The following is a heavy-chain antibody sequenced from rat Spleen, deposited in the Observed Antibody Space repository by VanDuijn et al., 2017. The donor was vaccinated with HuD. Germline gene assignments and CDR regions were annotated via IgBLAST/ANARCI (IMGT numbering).Heavy chain of an antibody. Sequence: EVQLVESGGGLVQPGRSLKLSCAASGFTLSDYVMPWIRQAPTKGLEWVTSISPSGATTNYRDSVKGRFTISRDNEKSTLYLQMDSLRSEDTATYYCARHNSGYGVMDAWGQGASVTVSS. CDR2: ISPSGATT. CDR1: GFTLSDYV. CDR3: ARHNSGYGVMDA. V-gene: IGHV5-19*01. J-gene: IGHJ4*01. D-gene: IGHD4-3*01.